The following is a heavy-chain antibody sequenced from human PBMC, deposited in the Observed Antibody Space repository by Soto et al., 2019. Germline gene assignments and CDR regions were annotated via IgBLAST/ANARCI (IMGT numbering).Heavy chain of an antibody. CDR3: ARKDYYLSGMYHFDY. Sequence: GASVKVSCKTSGYTFNKYPIHWVRQAPGQGLEWMGWINPANGDTGFSQKSQGRVTITKDTSASTAYMDLSSLKSEDTAVYYCARKDYYLSGMYHFDYWGQGTLVTVSS. CDR1: GYTFNKYP. D-gene: IGHD1-26*01. J-gene: IGHJ4*02. V-gene: IGHV1-3*01. CDR2: INPANGDT.